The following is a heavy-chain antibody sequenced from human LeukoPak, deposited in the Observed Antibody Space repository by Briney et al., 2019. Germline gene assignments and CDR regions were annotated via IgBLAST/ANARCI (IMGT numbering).Heavy chain of an antibody. J-gene: IGHJ5*02. V-gene: IGHV4-4*07. Sequence: SETLSLTCTVSGGSISSYYWSWIRQPAGKGLEWIRRIYTSGSTNYNPSLKSRVTMSVDTSKNQFSLKLSSVTAADTAVYYCARAGCSSTSCYKEGYNWFDPWGQGTLVTVSS. D-gene: IGHD2-2*02. CDR2: IYTSGST. CDR1: GGSISSYY. CDR3: ARAGCSSTSCYKEGYNWFDP.